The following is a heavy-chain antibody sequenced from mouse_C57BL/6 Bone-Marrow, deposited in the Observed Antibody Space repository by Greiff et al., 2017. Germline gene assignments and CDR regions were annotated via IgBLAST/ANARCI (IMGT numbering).Heavy chain of an antibody. CDR2: IHPNSGST. CDR3: ARLGDGYYDAMDY. Sequence: QVQLQQPGAELVKPGASVKLSCKASGYTFTSYWMHWVKQRPGQGLEWIGMIHPNSGSTNYNEKFKSKATLTVDKSSSTAYMQLSSLTSEDSAVYYCARLGDGYYDAMDYWGQGTSGTVSS. J-gene: IGHJ4*01. CDR1: GYTFTSYW. D-gene: IGHD2-3*01. V-gene: IGHV1-64*01.